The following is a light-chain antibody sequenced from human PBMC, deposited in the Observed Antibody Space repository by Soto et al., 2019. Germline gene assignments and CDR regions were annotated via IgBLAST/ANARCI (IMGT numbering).Light chain of an antibody. V-gene: IGKV3-20*01. CDR1: HSVPTNY. Sequence: EIVLTQSPGTLSLSPGERVTLSCRASHSVPTNYLAWYQQKPGQSPRLLIYGASTRATGIPERFSGSGSGTDFTLTISGLEPDDFAVYYCQDYGSSAWTFGQGTKGEIK. CDR2: GAS. CDR3: QDYGSSAWT. J-gene: IGKJ1*01.